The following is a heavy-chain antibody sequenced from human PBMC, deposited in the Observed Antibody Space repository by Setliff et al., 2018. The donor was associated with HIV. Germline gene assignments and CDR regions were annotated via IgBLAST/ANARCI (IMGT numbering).Heavy chain of an antibody. CDR2: IIPILGIA. V-gene: IGHV1-69*10. J-gene: IGHJ4*02. CDR3: ARARYYFILHY. D-gene: IGHD1-26*01. CDR1: GDTFSSYA. Sequence: SVKVSCKASGDTFSSYAISWVRQAPGQGLEWMGGIIPILGIANYAQEFQGRVTITADKSTSTAYMELSSLRSEDTAVYYCARARYYFILHYWGQGTLVTVSS.